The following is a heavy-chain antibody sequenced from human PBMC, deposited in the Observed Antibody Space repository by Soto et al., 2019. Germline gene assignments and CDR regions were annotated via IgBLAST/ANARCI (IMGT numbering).Heavy chain of an antibody. CDR1: SASIISEQR. Sequence: QMQLQESGPGLVKPSETLSLTCAVSSASIISEQRWSWVRQPPGKGLEWSGEIHHSGSTNNNPFLRSRVTMSVDKSKNQFTLNLNSVTAADTAVYYCARSFGWYEIDQWGQGTLVIVSS. J-gene: IGHJ4*02. CDR3: ARSFGWYEIDQ. D-gene: IGHD6-19*01. V-gene: IGHV4-4*02. CDR2: IHHSGST.